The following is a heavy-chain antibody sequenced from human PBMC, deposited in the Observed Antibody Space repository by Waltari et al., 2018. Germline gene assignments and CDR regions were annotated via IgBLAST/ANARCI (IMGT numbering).Heavy chain of an antibody. Sequence: QVQLVQSGAEVKKPGSSVKVSCKASGGTFSSYAISWVRQAPGQGLEWMGRIIPIFGTANYAQKFQGRVTITADKYTSTAYMELSSLRSEDTAVYYCARDLPQYSGYDRYYYGMDVWGQGTTVTVSS. J-gene: IGHJ6*02. V-gene: IGHV1-69*08. CDR1: GGTFSSYA. CDR3: ARDLPQYSGYDRYYYGMDV. CDR2: IIPIFGTA. D-gene: IGHD5-12*01.